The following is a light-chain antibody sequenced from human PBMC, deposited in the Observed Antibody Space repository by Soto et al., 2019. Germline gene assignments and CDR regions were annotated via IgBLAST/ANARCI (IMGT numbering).Light chain of an antibody. CDR3: CSYASGGTYV. CDR2: EGS. J-gene: IGLJ1*01. CDR1: SSDIGSYNL. V-gene: IGLV2-23*01. Sequence: QSALTQPASVSGSPGQSITISCTGTSSDIGSYNLVSWYQQHPGKAPKLMIYEGSKRPAGVSDRLSGSRSGNTAPLTISGLQAEDEADYYCCSYASGGTYVFGTGTKLTVL.